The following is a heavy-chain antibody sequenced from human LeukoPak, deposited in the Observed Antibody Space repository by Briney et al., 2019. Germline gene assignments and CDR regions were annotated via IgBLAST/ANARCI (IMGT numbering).Heavy chain of an antibody. Sequence: PSETLSVTCAVYGGSFSGYYWSCIRQPPGKGLEWIGQINHSGSTNYNPSLKSRVTISVDTSKDQFSLKLSSVTAADTAVYYCARGYVWGSYRSYYFDSWGQGTLVTVPS. J-gene: IGHJ4*02. CDR3: ARGYVWGSYRSYYFDS. CDR2: INHSGST. D-gene: IGHD3-16*02. CDR1: GGSFSGYY. V-gene: IGHV4-34*01.